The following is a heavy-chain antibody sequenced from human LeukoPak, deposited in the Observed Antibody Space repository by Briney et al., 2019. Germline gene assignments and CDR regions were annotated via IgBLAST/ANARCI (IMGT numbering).Heavy chain of an antibody. CDR2: ISSTAIYI. J-gene: IGHJ4*02. V-gene: IGHV3-21*01. CDR1: GFSFNTYS. Sequence: PGGSLRLSCAASGFSFNTYSMDWVRQAPGKGLEWVSSISSTAIYIYYADSVKGRFTVSRDNAKNSLYLQMNSLRAEDTAVYYCARAPTVLVGYCSSSSCQADYWGQGTLVTVSS. CDR3: ARAPTVLVGYCSSSSCQADY. D-gene: IGHD2-2*01.